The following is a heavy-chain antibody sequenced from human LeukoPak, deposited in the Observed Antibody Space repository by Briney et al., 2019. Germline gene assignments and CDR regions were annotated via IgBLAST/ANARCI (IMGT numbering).Heavy chain of an antibody. V-gene: IGHV3-33*01. CDR3: ARDQLEQPATGTAKEYYFDY. J-gene: IGHJ4*02. D-gene: IGHD1-1*01. Sequence: GRSLRLSCAASGFTFSNYGIHWVRQSPGKGLEWVAVIWSDGSTKYYADSVKGRLTISRDNSKNTVYLQMNSLRVEDTAVYYCARDQLEQPATGTAKEYYFDYWGQGTLVTVSS. CDR1: GFTFSNYG. CDR2: IWSDGSTK.